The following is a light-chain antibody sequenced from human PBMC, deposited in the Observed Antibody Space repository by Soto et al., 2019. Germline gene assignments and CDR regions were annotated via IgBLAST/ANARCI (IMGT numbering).Light chain of an antibody. CDR1: QGIGND. CDR2: GAS. V-gene: IGKV3-15*01. Sequence: EIVMTQSPATLSMSPGERATLSCRASQGIGNDLAWYQQKPGQAPRLLIYGASTRATGIPARFSGSGSGTEFTLSISSLQSEDFAVYYCQQYHNWPPRTFGQGTKVEMK. CDR3: QQYHNWPPRT. J-gene: IGKJ1*01.